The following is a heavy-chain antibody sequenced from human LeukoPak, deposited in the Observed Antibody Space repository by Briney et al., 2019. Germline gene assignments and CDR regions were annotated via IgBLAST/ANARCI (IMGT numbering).Heavy chain of an antibody. CDR1: GFTFSSYE. V-gene: IGHV3-48*03. CDR2: ISSSGSTI. Sequence: GSLRLSCAASGFTFSSYEMNWVRQAPGKGLEWVSYISSSGSTIYYADSVKGRFTISRDNAKNSLYLQMNSLRAEDTAVYYCASLGYCSGGSCLRPDYWGQGTLVTVSS. CDR3: ASLGYCSGGSCLRPDY. D-gene: IGHD2-15*01. J-gene: IGHJ4*02.